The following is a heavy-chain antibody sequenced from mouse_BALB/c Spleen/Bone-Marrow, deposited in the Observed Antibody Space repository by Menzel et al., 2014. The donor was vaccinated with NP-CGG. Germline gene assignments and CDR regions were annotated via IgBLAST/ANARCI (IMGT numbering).Heavy chain of an antibody. CDR1: GFPLKNYG. CDR2: IGTGRGT. D-gene: IGHD2-1*01. Sequence: QVQLQQSGPGLVAPSQSLSITCTVSGFPLKNYGVHWVRQPPGKGLEWLGVIGTGRGTNYNSALMSRLSISKDNSKSQVFLKMNSLQTDDTAMYYCARDRAYGNWYFDVWGAGTTVTVSS. V-gene: IGHV2-9*02. J-gene: IGHJ1*01. CDR3: ARDRAYGNWYFDV.